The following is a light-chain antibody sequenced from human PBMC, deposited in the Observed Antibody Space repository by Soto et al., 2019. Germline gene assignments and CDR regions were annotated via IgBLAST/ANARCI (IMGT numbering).Light chain of an antibody. CDR1: QSVSSY. CDR2: DAS. Sequence: EIVLTQSPATLSLSPGERATLSCRASQSVSSYLAWYQQKPGQAPRLLIYDASNIATGIPARFSGSGSGTDFTLTSSSLEPEDFAVYYCQHRSNWPLTFGGGTKVEIK. J-gene: IGKJ4*01. CDR3: QHRSNWPLT. V-gene: IGKV3-11*01.